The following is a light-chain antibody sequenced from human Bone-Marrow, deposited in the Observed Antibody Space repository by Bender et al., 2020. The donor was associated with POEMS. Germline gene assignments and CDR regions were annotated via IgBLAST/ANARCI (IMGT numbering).Light chain of an antibody. CDR2: GND. CDR1: SSNIGGNA. CDR3: SAWDGILNGWV. V-gene: IGLV1-44*01. J-gene: IGLJ3*02. Sequence: QAVLTQPPSASVTPGQRVTISCSGSSSNIGGNAGNCGQQLPGTAPKLLIYGNDQRPSGVPDRFSGSQSGTSASLAISGLQSDDEADYFCSAWDGILNGWVFGGGTELTVL.